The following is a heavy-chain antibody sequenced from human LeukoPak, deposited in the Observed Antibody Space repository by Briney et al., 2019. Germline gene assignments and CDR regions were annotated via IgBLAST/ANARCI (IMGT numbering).Heavy chain of an antibody. J-gene: IGHJ4*02. CDR3: ARKVAATTDIDF. V-gene: IGHV3-48*02. D-gene: IGHD6-19*01. CDR2: ISGSSSAI. CDR1: GFTFSAYG. Sequence: GGSLRLSCAASGFTFSAYGINWVRQAPGKGLEWVSYISGSSSAIYYADSVKGRFTISRDNAKNSLYLQMNSLRDEDTAVYYCARKVAATTDIDFWGQGTLVTVSS.